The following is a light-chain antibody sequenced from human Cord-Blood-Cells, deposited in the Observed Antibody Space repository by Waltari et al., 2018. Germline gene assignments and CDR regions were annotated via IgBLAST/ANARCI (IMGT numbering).Light chain of an antibody. V-gene: IGKV1-33*01. CDR3: QQYDNPPPYT. CDR2: DAS. Sequence: DIQLTQSPSSLSASVGDRVTITCQASQDISNNLNWYQQNPGKAPKLLIYDASNLETGVPSRFSGSGSGTDFTFTISSLQPEDIATYYCQQYDNPPPYTFGQGTKLEIK. J-gene: IGKJ2*01. CDR1: QDISNN.